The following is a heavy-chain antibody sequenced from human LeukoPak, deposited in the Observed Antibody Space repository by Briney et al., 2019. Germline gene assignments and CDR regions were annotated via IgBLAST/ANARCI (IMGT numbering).Heavy chain of an antibody. CDR3: ARLPAYYDFWSGPKGDYYYYYMDV. CDR2: IYYSGST. CDR1: GGSISSSSYY. J-gene: IGHJ6*03. V-gene: IGHV4-39*01. Sequence: PSETLSLTCTVSGGSISSSSYYWGWIRQPPGKGLEWIGSIYYSGSTYYNPSLKSRVTISVDTSKNQFSLKLSSVTAADTAVYYCARLPAYYDFWSGPKGDYYYYYMDVWGKGTTVTVSS. D-gene: IGHD3-3*01.